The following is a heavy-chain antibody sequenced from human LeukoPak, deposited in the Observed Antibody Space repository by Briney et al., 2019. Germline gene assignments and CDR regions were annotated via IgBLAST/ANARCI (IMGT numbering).Heavy chain of an antibody. CDR2: TSCDGTNK. D-gene: IGHD2-15*01. CDR1: GFNFKTSA. Sequence: PGGSLRLSCSVSGFNFKTSAVHWVRQTPGKGLEWVAVTSCDGTNKYYADSVKGRFTISRDNSKSTLYLQMNSLRVEDTAVYYCAREPCSGGSCYPDYWGQGTVVTVSS. CDR3: AREPCSGGSCYPDY. J-gene: IGHJ4*02. V-gene: IGHV3-30*04.